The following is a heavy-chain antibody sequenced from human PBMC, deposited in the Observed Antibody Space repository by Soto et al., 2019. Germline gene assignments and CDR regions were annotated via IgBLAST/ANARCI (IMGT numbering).Heavy chain of an antibody. V-gene: IGHV3-15*07. Sequence: PVGSLRLSCAVGGVTLSKVWMNWVRQAPGKGPEWVGRIKSKTDGGTVEYAAPVKDRFTISRDDSENTLYLKMNSLKTEDTAVYYCSHGYYPYFEPWGQGTLVPVSS. CDR3: SHGYYPYFEP. J-gene: IGHJ1*01. D-gene: IGHD5-18*01. CDR2: IKSKTDGGTV. CDR1: GVTLSKVW.